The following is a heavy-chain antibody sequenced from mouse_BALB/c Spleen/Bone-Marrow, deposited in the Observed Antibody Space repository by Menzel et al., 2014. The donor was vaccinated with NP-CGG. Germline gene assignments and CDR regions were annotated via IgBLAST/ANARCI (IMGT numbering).Heavy chain of an antibody. CDR2: IHYSGST. CDR3: AREARTTARFAY. J-gene: IGHJ3*01. D-gene: IGHD1-2*01. CDR1: AYSITSGYG. V-gene: IGHV3-1*02. Sequence: EVQLQQSGPVLVKPSQSLSLTCTVTAYSITSGYGWHWIRQFPGNKLEWMGYIHYSGSTHYNPSLKSRISITRDTSKNQFFLQLDSVTTEDTATHHCAREARTTARFAYWGQGTLVTVSA.